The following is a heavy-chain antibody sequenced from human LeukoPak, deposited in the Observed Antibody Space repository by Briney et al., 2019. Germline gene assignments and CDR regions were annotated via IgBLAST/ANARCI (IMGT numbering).Heavy chain of an antibody. D-gene: IGHD3-22*01. CDR3: ARVGSTDSPHAFDI. J-gene: IGHJ3*02. V-gene: IGHV3-74*01. CDR2: INSDGIMT. CDR1: GFTFSNYA. Sequence: GGSLRLSCAASGFTFSNYAMTWVRQAPGKGLEWVSGINSDGIMTRYAESVKGRFTISRDNAKNTLYLQMNSLRVEDTAVYYCARVGSTDSPHAFDIWGQGTTVTVSS.